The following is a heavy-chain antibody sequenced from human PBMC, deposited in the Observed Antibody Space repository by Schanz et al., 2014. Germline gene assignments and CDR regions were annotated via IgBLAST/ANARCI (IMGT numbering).Heavy chain of an antibody. CDR3: AKGPYYYYDMDV. CDR2: IWSDGTNE. Sequence: VQLVESGGGLVQPGGSLKLSCAASGLIFSNYVMSWVRQAPGKGLEWVAVIWSDGTNEYYADFVKGRFTISGDSSKYTVYLQMSSLRADDTAVYYCAKGPYYYYDMDVWGKGTTVTVSS. J-gene: IGHJ6*03. V-gene: IGHV3-33*08. CDR1: GLIFSNYV.